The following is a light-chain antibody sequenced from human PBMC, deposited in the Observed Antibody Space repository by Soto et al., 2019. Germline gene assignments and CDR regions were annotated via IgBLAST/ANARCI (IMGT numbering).Light chain of an antibody. J-gene: IGLJ1*01. CDR2: EGI. V-gene: IGLV2-23*01. CDR3: FSYASSGTYV. Sequence: QSPLTQPASVSGSPGQSITISCTGTSSDVGSYNFVSWYQQHPGKAPELMIYEGIKRPSGVSTRFSGSKSGNTASLTSSGLQAEDEADYYCFSYASSGTYVFGTGTKVTVL. CDR1: SSDVGSYNF.